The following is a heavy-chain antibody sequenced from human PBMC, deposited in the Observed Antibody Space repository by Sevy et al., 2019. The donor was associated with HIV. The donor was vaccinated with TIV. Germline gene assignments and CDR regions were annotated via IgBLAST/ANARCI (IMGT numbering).Heavy chain of an antibody. CDR2: LSFGCGKI. D-gene: IGHD1-1*01. CDR3: ARERWTRPHDY. J-gene: IGHJ4*02. V-gene: IGHV3-23*01. CDR1: GFNFNIYS. Sequence: GGCLRLSCAVSGFNFNIYSMSWVRQAPGKGLEWVSTLSFGCGKIKYADSVKGRFIISRDDSKNTLYLQMNSLRAEDTAVYFCARERWTRPHDYWGQGTLVTVSS.